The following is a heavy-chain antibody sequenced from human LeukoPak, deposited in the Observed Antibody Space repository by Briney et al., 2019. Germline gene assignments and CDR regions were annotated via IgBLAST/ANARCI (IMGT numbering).Heavy chain of an antibody. J-gene: IGHJ4*02. CDR3: AREDAAVVPAAICLDF. D-gene: IGHD2-2*01. CDR1: GYTFTTYY. V-gene: IGHV1-46*01. Sequence: ASVKVSCKASGYTFTTYYMHWVRQAPGQGLEWMGIINPRGGSTSYAQKFQDRVTVTRDTATSTVYMELSSLRSEDTAVYYCAREDAAVVPAAICLDFWGQGTLVTVSS. CDR2: INPRGGST.